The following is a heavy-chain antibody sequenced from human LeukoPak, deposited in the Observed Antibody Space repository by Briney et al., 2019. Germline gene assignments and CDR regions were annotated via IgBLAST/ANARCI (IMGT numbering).Heavy chain of an antibody. V-gene: IGHV4-59*01. CDR3: AREDSSSVTFDY. D-gene: IGHD6-13*01. Sequence: PSETLSLTSSVSAVSIYGFNWSWLRQPPGKGLEWIGYIYYSGSTNYNPSLKSRVTISIDTSKNQFSLKLSSVTAPDTAVYYCAREDSSSVTFDYWGQGTLVTVSS. CDR2: IYYSGST. J-gene: IGHJ4*02. CDR1: AVSIYGFN.